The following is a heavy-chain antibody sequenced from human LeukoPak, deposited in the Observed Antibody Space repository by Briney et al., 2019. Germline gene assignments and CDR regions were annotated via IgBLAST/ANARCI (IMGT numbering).Heavy chain of an antibody. CDR3: AANSADYNTLGSSYKV. D-gene: IGHD3-10*01. Sequence: PSETLSLTCAVYGGSFSGYYWSWIRQPPGKGLEWIGEINHSGSTNYNPSLKSRVTISVDTSKNQFSPKLNSVTAADTAVFYCAANSADYNTLGSSYKVWGQGTLVTVSS. J-gene: IGHJ4*02. CDR2: INHSGST. V-gene: IGHV4-34*01. CDR1: GGSFSGYY.